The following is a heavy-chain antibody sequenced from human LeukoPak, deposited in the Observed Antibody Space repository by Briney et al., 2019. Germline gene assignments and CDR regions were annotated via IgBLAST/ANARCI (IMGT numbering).Heavy chain of an antibody. CDR3: ASSPGGTGSFDI. D-gene: IGHD1-1*01. Sequence: SQTLSLTCTVSGGSISSGDYYWSWIRQPPGKGLEWIGYIYYSGSTNYNPSPKSRVTISGDTSNNQVSLRLSSVTAADTAVYYCASSPGGTGSFDIWGQGTTVTVSS. CDR1: GGSISSGDYY. CDR2: IYYSGST. J-gene: IGHJ3*02. V-gene: IGHV4-61*08.